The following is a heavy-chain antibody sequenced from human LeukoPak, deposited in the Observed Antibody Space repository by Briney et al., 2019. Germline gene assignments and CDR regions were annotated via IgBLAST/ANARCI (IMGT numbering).Heavy chain of an antibody. D-gene: IGHD6-13*01. CDR1: GGSISSSSYY. J-gene: IGHJ6*02. CDR2: IYYSGST. Sequence: PSETLSLTCTVSGGSISSSSYYWGWIRQPPGKGLEWIGSIYYSGSTYYNPSLKSRVTISVDTSKNQFSLKLSSVTAADTAVYYCASLMYSSSWYPAYYYYYGMDVWGQGTTVTDSS. CDR3: ASLMYSSSWYPAYYYYYGMDV. V-gene: IGHV4-39*01.